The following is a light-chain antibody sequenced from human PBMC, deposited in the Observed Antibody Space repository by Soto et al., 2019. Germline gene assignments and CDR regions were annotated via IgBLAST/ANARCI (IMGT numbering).Light chain of an antibody. V-gene: IGLV1-47*01. J-gene: IGLJ1*01. Sequence: QSVLTQPPSASGTPGQGVTISCSGWSSNIGTNSVYWYQQLPGTAPKVVIYGNNQRPSGVPDRFSGSKSGTSASLAISGLRSEDEADFYCATWDDSQSAYVFGTGTKV. CDR1: SSNIGTNS. CDR3: ATWDDSQSAYV. CDR2: GNN.